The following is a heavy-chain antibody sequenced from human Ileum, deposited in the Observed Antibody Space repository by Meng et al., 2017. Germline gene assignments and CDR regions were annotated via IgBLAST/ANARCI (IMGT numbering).Heavy chain of an antibody. CDR3: ASGSGSLDY. D-gene: IGHD3-3*01. CDR2: TYYRSKWYS. V-gene: IGHV6-1*01. Sequence: QVNILQSGPGLVKSPQTLSLTCAVSGGSVSSNIAAWNWIRQAPLRGLEWLGRTYYRSKWYSEYAVSVKSRISITPDTSKNQFSLQMNSVTPEDTAVYYCASGSGSLDYWGPGTLVTVSS. J-gene: IGHJ4*02. CDR1: GGSVSSNIAA.